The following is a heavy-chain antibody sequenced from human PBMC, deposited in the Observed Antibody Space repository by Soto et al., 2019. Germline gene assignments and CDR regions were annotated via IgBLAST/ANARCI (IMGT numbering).Heavy chain of an antibody. CDR1: GYTFTSYG. Sequence: ASVKVSCKASGYTFTSYGISWVRQAPGQGLEWMGWISAYNGNTNYAQKLQGRVTMTTDTSTSTAYMELRSLRSDDTAVYYCARDKRDLRFLEWSYYFADWGQGTLVTVAS. CDR2: ISAYNGNT. V-gene: IGHV1-18*01. CDR3: ARDKRDLRFLEWSYYFAD. D-gene: IGHD3-3*01. J-gene: IGHJ4*02.